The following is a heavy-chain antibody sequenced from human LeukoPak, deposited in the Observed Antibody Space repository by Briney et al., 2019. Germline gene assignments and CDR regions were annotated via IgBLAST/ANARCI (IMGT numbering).Heavy chain of an antibody. CDR1: GFTFSSYA. CDR2: ISGSGGST. Sequence: GGSLRLSCAASGFTFSSYAMSWVRQAPGKGLEWVSAISGSGGSTYYADSVKGRFTISRANSKNTLYLQMKSLRAEDTAVSYCAKGAFWGYTYAFDIWRQGTMVTVSS. CDR3: AKGAFWGYTYAFDI. V-gene: IGHV3-23*01. J-gene: IGHJ3*02. D-gene: IGHD3-16*01.